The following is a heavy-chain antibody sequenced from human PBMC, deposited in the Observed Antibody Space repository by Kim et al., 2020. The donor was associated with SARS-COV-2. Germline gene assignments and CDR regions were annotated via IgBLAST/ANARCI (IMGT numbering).Heavy chain of an antibody. J-gene: IGHJ5*02. CDR1: GFTFSDYY. Sequence: LSLTCAASGFTFSDYYMSWIRQAPGKGLEWVSFITSSGSVIYYADSVKGRFTISRDNAKNSLYLQMNSLRADDTAVYYCARDRLAAGWFDPWGQGTLVTVSS. V-gene: IGHV3-11*01. D-gene: IGHD6-13*01. CDR3: ARDRLAAGWFDP. CDR2: ITSSGSVI.